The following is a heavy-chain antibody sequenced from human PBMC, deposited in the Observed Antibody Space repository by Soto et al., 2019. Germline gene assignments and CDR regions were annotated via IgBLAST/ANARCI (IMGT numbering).Heavy chain of an antibody. CDR3: ARDLSH. V-gene: IGHV3-48*02. CDR2: INGASTTT. CDR1: GFPFSSYA. Sequence: DVQLVGSGGGLVQPGGSLRLSCVASGFPFSSYAMHWVRQAPGKGLEWISYINGASTTTFYGDSVKGRFTVSRDNAKSSGYLQMSSLRHGGTAFYYCARDLSHWGQGMLVTVSS. J-gene: IGHJ1*01.